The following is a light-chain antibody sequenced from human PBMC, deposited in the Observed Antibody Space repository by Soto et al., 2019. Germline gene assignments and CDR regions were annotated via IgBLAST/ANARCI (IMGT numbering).Light chain of an antibody. V-gene: IGKV3-11*01. CDR3: QQRGNWPFT. Sequence: EIVLTQSPATLSLSPGERATLSCRASQSVGSYLAWYQQKPGQAPRLLIYDASNRATGVPARFSGSGPGTAVTLTISSLQPEDFAVYYCQQRGNWPFTFGPGTKVDIK. CDR1: QSVGSY. J-gene: IGKJ3*01. CDR2: DAS.